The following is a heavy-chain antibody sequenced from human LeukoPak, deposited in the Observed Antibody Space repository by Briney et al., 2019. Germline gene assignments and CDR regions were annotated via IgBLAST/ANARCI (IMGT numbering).Heavy chain of an antibody. CDR2: IYYSGST. Sequence: SETLSLTCTVSGGSINSSSYYWGWIRQPPGKGLEWMGSIYYSGSTYYNPSLKSRVTISVDTSKNQFSLELNSVTAADTAVYFCAGDNAPWGMTVVPWGYWGQGLPVTVSS. J-gene: IGHJ4*02. V-gene: IGHV4-39*07. CDR3: AGDNAPWGMTVVPWGY. CDR1: GGSINSSSYY. D-gene: IGHD3-22*01.